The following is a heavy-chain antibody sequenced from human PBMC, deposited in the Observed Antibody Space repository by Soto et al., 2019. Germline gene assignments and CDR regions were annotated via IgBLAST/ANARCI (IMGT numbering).Heavy chain of an antibody. CDR3: AKPNLYCSSTSCYDY. CDR1: GFSFSDHA. D-gene: IGHD2-2*01. Sequence: GGSRRRSWGASGFSFSDHAMTWVRQAPGKGLEWVSVVSGSGNSTYYADSVNGRFTISRDNSNNTLYLQMNSLRAEDTAIYYCAKPNLYCSSTSCYDYWGQGTLVTVSS. V-gene: IGHV3-23*01. J-gene: IGHJ4*02. CDR2: VSGSGNST.